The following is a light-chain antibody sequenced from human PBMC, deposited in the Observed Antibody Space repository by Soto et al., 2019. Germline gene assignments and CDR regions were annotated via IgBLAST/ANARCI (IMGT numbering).Light chain of an antibody. V-gene: IGKV1-5*01. Sequence: DIPMTQSPSTLSASVGDRVTITCRASQSISSWLAWYQQKPGKAPKLLIYYASSLESGVPSRFRGSGSGTEFTLTNSSLQPDDFATYYCQHYNSYPYTFGQGTKLEIK. CDR1: QSISSW. CDR3: QHYNSYPYT. J-gene: IGKJ2*01. CDR2: YAS.